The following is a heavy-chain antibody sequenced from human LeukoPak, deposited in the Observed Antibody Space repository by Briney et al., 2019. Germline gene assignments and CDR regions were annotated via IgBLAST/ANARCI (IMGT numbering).Heavy chain of an antibody. Sequence: PSETLSLTCAVYGGSFSGYYWSWIRQPPGKGLEWIGEINHSGSTNYNPSLKSRVTISVDTSKNQFSLKLSSVTAADTAVYYCARGRPGPGMTTVTKLALKYWGQGTLVTVSS. J-gene: IGHJ4*02. V-gene: IGHV4-34*01. CDR1: GGSFSGYY. D-gene: IGHD4-17*01. CDR2: INHSGST. CDR3: ARGRPGPGMTTVTKLALKY.